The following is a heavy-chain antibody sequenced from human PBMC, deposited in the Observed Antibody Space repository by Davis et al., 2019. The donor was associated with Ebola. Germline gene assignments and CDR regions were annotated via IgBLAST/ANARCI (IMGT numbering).Heavy chain of an antibody. CDR1: GFTFSSYS. CDR3: ARDNPGARGSYYGMDV. CDR2: ISSSSSYI. J-gene: IGHJ6*02. V-gene: IGHV3-21*01. Sequence: GESLKISCAASGFTFSSYSMNWVRQAPGKGLEWVSSISSSSSYIYYADSVKGRFTISRDNAKNSLYLQMNSLRAEDTAVYYCARDNPGARGSYYGMDVWGQGTTVTVSS. D-gene: IGHD1-26*01.